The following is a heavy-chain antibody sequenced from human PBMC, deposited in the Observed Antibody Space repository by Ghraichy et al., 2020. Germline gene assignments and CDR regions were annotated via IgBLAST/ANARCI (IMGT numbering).Heavy chain of an antibody. V-gene: IGHV3-48*02. CDR3: ARGGDIVLGVGMDV. CDR1: GFSFSSHT. J-gene: IGHJ6*02. D-gene: IGHD2-8*01. CDR2: ISSSSSTI. Sequence: GGSLRLSCAVSGFSFSSHTMDWVRQAPGKGLEWVSYISSSSSTIYYADSVKGRFTISRDNAKNSLFLQMNSLRDEDTAVYYCARGGDIVLGVGMDVWGQGTTVTVSS.